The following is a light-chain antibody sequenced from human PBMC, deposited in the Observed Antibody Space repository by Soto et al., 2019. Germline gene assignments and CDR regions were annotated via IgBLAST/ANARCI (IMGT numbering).Light chain of an antibody. V-gene: IGLV2-14*03. CDR3: SSYTSRSTLV. CDR2: DVS. J-gene: IGLJ2*01. Sequence: QSALTQPASVSGSPGQSITISCTGTSSDVGGYNYVSWYQHYPGKAPKLMIYDVSNRPSGVSNRFSGSKSGNTASLTISGLQAEDEADYYCSSYTSRSTLVFGGGTNLTVL. CDR1: SSDVGGYNY.